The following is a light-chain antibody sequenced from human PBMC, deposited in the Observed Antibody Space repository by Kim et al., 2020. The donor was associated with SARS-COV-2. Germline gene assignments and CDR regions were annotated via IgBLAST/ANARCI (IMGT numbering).Light chain of an antibody. CDR1: SSDVGGYNY. V-gene: IGLV2-11*01. J-gene: IGLJ2*01. CDR2: DVS. Sequence: PAQSVTSACTRTSSDVGGYNYGSWYQQHPGKAPKLMIYDVSKRPSGVPDRFSGSKSGNTASLTVSELQAEDEADYYCWSYAGSSVVFGRGTQLTVL. CDR3: WSYAGSSVV.